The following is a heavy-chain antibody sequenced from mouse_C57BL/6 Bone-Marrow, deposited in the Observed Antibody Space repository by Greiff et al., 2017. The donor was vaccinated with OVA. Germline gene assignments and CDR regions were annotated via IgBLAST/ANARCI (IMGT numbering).Heavy chain of an antibody. CDR1: GYTFTSYW. CDR2: IHPNSGST. CDR3: ARRPSPWFAY. V-gene: IGHV1-64*01. J-gene: IGHJ3*01. Sequence: QVQLQQSGAELVKPGASVKLSCKASGYTFTSYWMHWVKQRPGQGLEWIGMIHPNSGSTNYNEKFKSKTTLTVDKSSSTAYMQLSSLTSEDSAVYYCARRPSPWFAYWGQGTLVTVSA.